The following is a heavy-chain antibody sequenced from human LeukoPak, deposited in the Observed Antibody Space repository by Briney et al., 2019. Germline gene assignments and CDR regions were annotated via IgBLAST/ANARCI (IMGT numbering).Heavy chain of an antibody. Sequence: AGRSLRLSCAASGFTFSSYAMHWVRQAPGKGLEWVAVISYDGSNKYYADSVKGRFTISRGNSKNTLYLQMNSLRAEDTAVYYCARTRDGLEYFDYWGRGTLVTVSS. V-gene: IGHV3-30-3*01. J-gene: IGHJ4*02. D-gene: IGHD5-24*01. CDR2: ISYDGSNK. CDR1: GFTFSSYA. CDR3: ARTRDGLEYFDY.